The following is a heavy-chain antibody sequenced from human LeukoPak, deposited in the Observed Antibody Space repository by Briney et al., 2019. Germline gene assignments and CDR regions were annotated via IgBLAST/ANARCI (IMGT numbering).Heavy chain of an antibody. J-gene: IGHJ4*02. CDR2: ISGSGGST. D-gene: IGHD3-16*02. Sequence: GGSLRLSCAASGFTFSSYAMSWVRQAPGKGLEWVSAISGSGGSTYYADSMKGRFTISRDNSKNTLYLQMNSLRAEDTAVYYCAKHVIDFYYFDYWGQGTLVTVSS. V-gene: IGHV3-23*01. CDR1: GFTFSSYA. CDR3: AKHVIDFYYFDY.